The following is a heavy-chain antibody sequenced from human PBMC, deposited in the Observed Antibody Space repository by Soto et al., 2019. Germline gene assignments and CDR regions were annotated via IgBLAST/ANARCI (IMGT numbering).Heavy chain of an antibody. CDR3: ARVVMTTGPASYYYGMDV. CDR2: IIPFIGTA. Sequence: ASVKVSWKASGGTFSSYAISWVRQAPGQGLEWMGRIIPFIGTANYAQKFQGRVTITADESTSTAYMELTSLRSEDTDVYYCARVVMTTGPASYYYGMDVWGQGTTVTVSS. V-gene: IGHV1-69*11. J-gene: IGHJ6*02. D-gene: IGHD4-4*01. CDR1: GGTFSSYA.